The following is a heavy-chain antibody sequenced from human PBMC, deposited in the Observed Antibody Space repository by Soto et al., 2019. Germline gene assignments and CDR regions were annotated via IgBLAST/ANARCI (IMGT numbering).Heavy chain of an antibody. D-gene: IGHD3-3*01. Sequence: ASVKVSCKASGCTFSSYAISWVRQAPGQGLEWMVWMNPNSGNTGYAQKFQGIVTMTRNTSISTAYMELSSLKSEDTAVYYCARGDSLRFLEWLSDYYYYGMDVWGQGTTVTVSS. CDR1: GCTFSSYA. V-gene: IGHV1-8*02. CDR2: MNPNSGNT. J-gene: IGHJ6*02. CDR3: ARGDSLRFLEWLSDYYYYGMDV.